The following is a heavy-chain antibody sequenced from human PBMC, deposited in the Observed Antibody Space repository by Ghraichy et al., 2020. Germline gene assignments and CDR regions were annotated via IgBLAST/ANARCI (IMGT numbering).Heavy chain of an antibody. Sequence: LSLTCAASGFTFSSYWMSWVRQAPGKGLEWVANIKQDGSEKYYVDSVKGRFTISRDNAKNSLYLQMNSLRAEDTAVYYCARSPRIYSSGWYDDYWGQGTLVTVSS. CDR2: IKQDGSEK. V-gene: IGHV3-7*03. D-gene: IGHD6-19*01. CDR3: ARSPRIYSSGWYDDY. CDR1: GFTFSSYW. J-gene: IGHJ4*02.